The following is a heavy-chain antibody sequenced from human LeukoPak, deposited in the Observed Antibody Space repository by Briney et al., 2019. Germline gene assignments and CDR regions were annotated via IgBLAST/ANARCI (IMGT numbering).Heavy chain of an antibody. Sequence: PSETLSLTCTVSGGSISSSSYYWGWIRQPPGKGLEWIGSIYYSGSTYYNPSLKSRVTISVDTSKNQFSLKLSSVTAADTAVYYCAREFSTYYYGSGSYYNYFDYWGQGTLVTVSS. D-gene: IGHD3-10*01. CDR1: GGSISSSSYY. CDR3: AREFSTYYYGSGSYYNYFDY. J-gene: IGHJ4*02. CDR2: IYYSGST. V-gene: IGHV4-39*07.